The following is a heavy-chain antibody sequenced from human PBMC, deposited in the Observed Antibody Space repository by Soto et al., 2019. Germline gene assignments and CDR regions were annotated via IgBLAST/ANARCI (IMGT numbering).Heavy chain of an antibody. J-gene: IGHJ6*02. CDR2: IYNGGSP. V-gene: IGHV4-59*02. CDR1: GDSVSTAY. CDR3: ARGEWFLRGYGMDV. Sequence: QVQLQESGPGLVKPSETLSLTCTVSGDSVSTAYWSWIRQPPGKRLEYIGFIYNGGSPNYNPSLESRVTISPDTSKHQFSLKLTSVTAADTAVYYCARGEWFLRGYGMDVWGRGTTVTVS. D-gene: IGHD3-3*01.